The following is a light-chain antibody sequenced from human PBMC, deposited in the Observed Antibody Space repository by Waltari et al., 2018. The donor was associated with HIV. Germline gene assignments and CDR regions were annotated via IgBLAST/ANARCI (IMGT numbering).Light chain of an antibody. J-gene: IGLJ2*01. Sequence: QSALTQPASASGSPGQAVTISCTGTSRGIGGYNYVSWYQQHPGNAPILMIYDVSKRPQGVSTGSSGHKSGNPASLTISGLQGADVADYYCSSYTTGSKWIFGGGTKLTVL. CDR1: SRGIGGYNY. V-gene: IGLV2-14*03. CDR2: DVS. CDR3: SSYTTGSKWI.